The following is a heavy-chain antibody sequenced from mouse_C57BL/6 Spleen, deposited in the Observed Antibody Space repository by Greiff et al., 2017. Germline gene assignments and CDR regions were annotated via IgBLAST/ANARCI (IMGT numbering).Heavy chain of an antibody. Sequence: EADGGLVQPKGSLKLSCAAPGFTFNTYAMHWVRQAPGKGLEWVARIRSKSSKYATYYADSLKDRFTITRDDSQSMLYLQMNNLKTEDTAMYYCVRDQAGYFDYWGQGTTLTVSS. J-gene: IGHJ2*01. CDR1: GFTFNTYA. CDR3: VRDQAGYFDY. V-gene: IGHV10-3*01. CDR2: IRSKSSKYAT. D-gene: IGHD3-2*02.